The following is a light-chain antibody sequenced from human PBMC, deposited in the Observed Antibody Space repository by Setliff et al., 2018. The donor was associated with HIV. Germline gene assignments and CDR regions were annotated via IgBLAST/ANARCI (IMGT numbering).Light chain of an antibody. V-gene: IGLV2-14*03. CDR1: NSDVGAYNY. Sequence: QSVLAQPASVSGSPGQSITISCTGTNSDVGAYNYVSWYQQYPGEAPKLMIYDVSDRPSGVSDRFSGSKSGNTASLTISGLQAEDEAEYYCSSYTSSPPGYVFGTGTKVTVL. J-gene: IGLJ1*01. CDR3: SSYTSSPPGYV. CDR2: DVS.